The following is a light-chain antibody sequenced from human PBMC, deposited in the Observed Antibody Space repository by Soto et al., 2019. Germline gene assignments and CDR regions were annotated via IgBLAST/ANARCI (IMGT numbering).Light chain of an antibody. J-gene: IGKJ1*01. CDR1: QSISSW. V-gene: IGKV1-5*01. CDR3: QQYNSYSST. Sequence: GDRVTITCRASQSISSWLAWYQQKPGKAPKFLIYDASSLESGVPSRFSGSGSGTEFTLTISSLQPDDFATYYCQQYNSYSSTFGHGTKVDIK. CDR2: DAS.